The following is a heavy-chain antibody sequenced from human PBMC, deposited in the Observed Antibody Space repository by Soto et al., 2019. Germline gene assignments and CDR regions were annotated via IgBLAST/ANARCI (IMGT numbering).Heavy chain of an antibody. J-gene: IGHJ4*02. Sequence: RPTLVNPTQTLTVTCTFSGCSLRTTRVGVCWIRQPPGKALECLGRICWDDDKRYSPSLKSRLSSTEDASENQVVLTATNMDPVDTHTPYCAHNSPFCSGGSCYSWSFEYWGKGTPLTVSS. V-gene: IGHV2-5*02. CDR3: AHNSPFCSGGSCYSWSFEY. CDR2: ICWDDDK. CDR1: GCSLRTTRVG. D-gene: IGHD2-15*01.